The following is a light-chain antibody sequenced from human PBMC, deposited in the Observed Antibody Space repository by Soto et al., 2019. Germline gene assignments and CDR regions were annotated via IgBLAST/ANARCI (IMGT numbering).Light chain of an antibody. J-gene: IGKJ1*01. Sequence: DIQMTQSPSSLSTSVGDRVTITCRASQSIGTYLNWYQQKPGEAPKLLMSSASRLQSGVPSTFSGSGSGTDFTLTISRLQTGDFATYDCQQSFTIPWTFGQGTRVEIK. CDR1: QSIGTY. CDR2: SAS. CDR3: QQSFTIPWT. V-gene: IGKV1-39*01.